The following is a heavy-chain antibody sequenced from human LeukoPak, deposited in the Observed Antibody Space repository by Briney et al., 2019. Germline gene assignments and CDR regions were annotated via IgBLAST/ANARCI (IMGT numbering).Heavy chain of an antibody. D-gene: IGHD2/OR15-2a*01. Sequence: ASVKVSCKTSGYSFTTYGTNWVRQAPGQGLEWMGWITAYNGNTNYAHKFQGRFTMTTDTYTRTVYMELRGLKSNDTAVYYCARGVSNRWFDFWGQGTLVTVSS. CDR1: GYSFTTYG. CDR3: ARGVSNRWFDF. CDR2: ITAYNGNT. V-gene: IGHV1-18*01. J-gene: IGHJ4*02.